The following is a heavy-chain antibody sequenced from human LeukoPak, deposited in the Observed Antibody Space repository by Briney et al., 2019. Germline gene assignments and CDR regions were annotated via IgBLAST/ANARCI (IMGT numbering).Heavy chain of an antibody. V-gene: IGHV3-33*06. D-gene: IGHD3-22*01. CDR1: GFTFSSYG. J-gene: IGHJ4*02. Sequence: PGTSLRLSCAASGFTFSSYGMHWVRQAPGKGLEWVAVIWYDGSNKYYVDSVKGRFTISRDNSKNTLYLQMNSLRAEDTAVYYCAKEDEYYYDSSGYSDFDYWGQGNLVTVSS. CDR3: AKEDEYYYDSSGYSDFDY. CDR2: IWYDGSNK.